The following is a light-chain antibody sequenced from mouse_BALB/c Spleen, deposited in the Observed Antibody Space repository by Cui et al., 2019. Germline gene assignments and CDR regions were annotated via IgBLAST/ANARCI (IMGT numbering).Light chain of an antibody. CDR1: SSVSY. V-gene: IGKV4-55*01. CDR2: DTS. CDR3: QQWSSYPLT. Sequence: QIVLTQSPAIMSASPGEKVTMTCSASSSVSYMYWYQQKPGSSPRLLIYDTSNLASGVPVRVSGSGSGTSYSLTISRMEAEDAATYYCQQWSSYPLTFGAGTKLELK. J-gene: IGKJ5*01.